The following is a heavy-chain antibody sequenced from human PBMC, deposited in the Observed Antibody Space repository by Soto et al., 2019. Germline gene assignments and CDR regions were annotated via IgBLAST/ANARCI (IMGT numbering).Heavy chain of an antibody. CDR1: GLAINTYG. CDR2: ITSSGDFT. J-gene: IGHJ2*01. V-gene: IGHV3-23*01. D-gene: IGHD2-8*01. Sequence: EVQLLESGGGLVQAGGSLRLSCAASGLAINTYGMSWVRQAPGRGLERVSGITSSGDFTYYGDSVRGRFSISRDESKNALYLQMRTLRAEDTAVYHCVSAKGIRLYEWYFDLWGRGTPVNVSS. CDR3: VSAKGIRLYEWYFDL.